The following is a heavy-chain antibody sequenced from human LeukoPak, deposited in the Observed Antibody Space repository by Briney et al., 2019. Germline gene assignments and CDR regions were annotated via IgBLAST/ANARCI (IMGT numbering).Heavy chain of an antibody. Sequence: GSLRLSCAASGFTVSNSFMTWVRQAPGKGLEWASVIYSGGDTYYTDSVKGRFTISRDNSKNTLFLQMNSLRADDTAIYYCAKTGGPWDWGQGTLVTVSS. J-gene: IGHJ4*02. CDR3: AKTGGPWD. CDR1: GFTVSNSF. CDR2: IYSGGDT. D-gene: IGHD7-27*01. V-gene: IGHV3-53*01.